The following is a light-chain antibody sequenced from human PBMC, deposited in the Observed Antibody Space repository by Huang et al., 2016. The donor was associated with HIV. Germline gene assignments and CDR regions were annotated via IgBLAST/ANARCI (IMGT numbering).Light chain of an antibody. CDR2: KAS. CDR1: QSISSW. CDR3: QQYNSYPST. J-gene: IGKJ3*01. Sequence: GDRVTITCRASQSISSWLAWYQQKPGKAPNLLIYKASSLESGVPSRFSGSGSGTEFTLTISSLQPDDFATYYCQQYNSYPSTFGPGTKVDMK. V-gene: IGKV1-5*03.